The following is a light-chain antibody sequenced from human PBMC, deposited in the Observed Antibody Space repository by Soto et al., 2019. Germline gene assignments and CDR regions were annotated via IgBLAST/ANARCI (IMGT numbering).Light chain of an antibody. V-gene: IGKV3-15*01. CDR3: QHYNDWPPTWT. CDR1: QSVSSK. J-gene: IGKJ1*01. CDR2: GAS. Sequence: EIVMTQSPATLSVSPGERATLSCRASQSVSSKLAWYQQKPGQAPRVLIFGASTRATGIPARFSGSGSGTEFTLTISSLQSEDFAGYYCQHYNDWPPTWTFGQGTSVEIK.